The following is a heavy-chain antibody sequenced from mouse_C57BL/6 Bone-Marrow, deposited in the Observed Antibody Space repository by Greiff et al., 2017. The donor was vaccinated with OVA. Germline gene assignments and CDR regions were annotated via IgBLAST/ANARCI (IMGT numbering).Heavy chain of an antibody. CDR2: SRNKANDYTT. CDR3: ARVYYDYDGWYFDV. J-gene: IGHJ1*03. V-gene: IGHV7-1*01. D-gene: IGHD2-4*01. Sequence: VQGVESGGGLVQSGRSLRLSCATSGFTFSDFYMEWVRQAPGKGLEWIAASRNKANDYTTEYSASVKGRFIVSRDTSQSILYLQMNALRAEDTAIYYCARVYYDYDGWYFDVWGTGTTVTVSS. CDR1: GFTFSDFY.